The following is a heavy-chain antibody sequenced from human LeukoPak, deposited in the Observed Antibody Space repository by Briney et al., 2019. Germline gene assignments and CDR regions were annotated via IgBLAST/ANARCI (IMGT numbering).Heavy chain of an antibody. D-gene: IGHD3-10*01. V-gene: IGHV1-2*02. CDR3: ARDHGRGYYFDY. J-gene: IGHJ4*02. CDR2: INPNSGGT. Sequence: ASVKVSCKASGYTFTGYYMHRVRQAPGQGLEWMGWINPNSGGTNYAQKFQGRVTMTRDTSISTAYMELSRLRSDDTAVYYCARDHGRGYYFDYWGQGTLVTVSS. CDR1: GYTFTGYY.